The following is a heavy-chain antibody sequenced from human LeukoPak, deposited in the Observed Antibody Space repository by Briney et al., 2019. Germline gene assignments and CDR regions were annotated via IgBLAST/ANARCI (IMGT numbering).Heavy chain of an antibody. V-gene: IGHV3-23*01. CDR3: AKDMRLRGSYYVIDAFDI. CDR2: ISGSGGST. CDR1: GFTFSSYA. Sequence: PGGSLRLSCAASGFTFSSYAMSWVRQAPGKGLEWVSAISGSGGSTYYADSVKGRFTISRDNSKNTLYLQMNSLRAEDTAVYYCAKDMRLRGSYYVIDAFDIWGQGTMVTVSS. D-gene: IGHD1-26*01. J-gene: IGHJ3*02.